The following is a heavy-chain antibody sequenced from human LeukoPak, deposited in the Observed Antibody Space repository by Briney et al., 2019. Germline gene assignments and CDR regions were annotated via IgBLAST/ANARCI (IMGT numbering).Heavy chain of an antibody. V-gene: IGHV4-39*01. J-gene: IGHJ4*02. D-gene: IGHD1-1*01. CDR3: ARLWRAAIDY. CDR1: GGSISSSSYY. Sequence: SETLSLTCTVSGGSISSSSYYWGWIRQPPGKGLEWIGSIYYSGSTYYNPSLKSRVTISVDTSKNQFSLKLSSLTAADTAVYYCARLWRAAIDYGGQGILVTVSS. CDR2: IYYSGST.